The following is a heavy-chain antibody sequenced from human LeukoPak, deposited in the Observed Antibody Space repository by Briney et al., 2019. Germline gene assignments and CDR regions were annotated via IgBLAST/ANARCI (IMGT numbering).Heavy chain of an antibody. CDR3: ARILAGPDYFDY. V-gene: IGHV2-70*11. J-gene: IGHJ4*02. Sequence: SGPTLVKPTQTLTLTCTFSGFSLSTSKMCVNWIRQPPGKALEWLARIDWDDDKYFSTSLTTKLTISKDTSNIQVVLTMTNMDPVDTATYYCARILAGPDYFDYWGQGTLVTVSS. CDR1: GFSLSTSKMC. CDR2: IDWDDDK.